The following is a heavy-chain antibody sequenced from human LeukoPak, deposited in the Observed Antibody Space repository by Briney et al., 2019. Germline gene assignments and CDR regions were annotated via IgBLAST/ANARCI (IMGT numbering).Heavy chain of an antibody. Sequence: SETLSLTCTVSGGSISSYCWSWIRQPPGKGLEWIGYIYYSGSTNYNPSLKSRVTISVDTSKNQFSLKLSSVTAADTAVYYCARIQLWPRNAFDIWGQGTMVTVSS. V-gene: IGHV4-59*01. D-gene: IGHD5-18*01. CDR3: ARIQLWPRNAFDI. CDR1: GGSISSYC. CDR2: IYYSGST. J-gene: IGHJ3*02.